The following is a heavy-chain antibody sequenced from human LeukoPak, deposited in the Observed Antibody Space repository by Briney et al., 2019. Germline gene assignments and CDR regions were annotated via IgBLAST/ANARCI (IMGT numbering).Heavy chain of an antibody. V-gene: IGHV1-2*02. Sequence: ASVKVSCKASGYTFSGYYIHWVRQVPGQGLVWMGWINPDSGGTNYARNFQGRVTMTRDTSISTAYMGLYRLRSDDTAVYYCARYRGSVRSWFDFWGQGTLVTASS. CDR1: GYTFSGYY. D-gene: IGHD5/OR15-5a*01. CDR3: ARYRGSVRSWFDF. CDR2: INPDSGGT. J-gene: IGHJ4*02.